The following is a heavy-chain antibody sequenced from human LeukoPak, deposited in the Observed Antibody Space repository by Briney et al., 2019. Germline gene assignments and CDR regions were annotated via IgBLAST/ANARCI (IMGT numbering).Heavy chain of an antibody. CDR3: ARDEAMGYYDSSGYNSG. J-gene: IGHJ4*02. CDR2: ISAYNGNT. CDR1: GYTFTSYG. Sequence: ASVKVSCKASGYTFTSYGISWVRQAPGQGLEWMGWISAYNGNTNYAQKLQGRVTMTTDTSTSIAYMELRSLRSDDTAVYYCARDEAMGYYDSSGYNSGWGQGTLVTVSS. D-gene: IGHD3-22*01. V-gene: IGHV1-18*01.